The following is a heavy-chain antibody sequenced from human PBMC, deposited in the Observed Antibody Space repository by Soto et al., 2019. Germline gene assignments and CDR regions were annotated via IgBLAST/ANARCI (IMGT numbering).Heavy chain of an antibody. V-gene: IGHV4-34*01. CDR3: ARXAXXRYSXXLDAFDI. Sequence: QVQLQQWGAGLLKPSETLSLTCAVYGGSFSGYYWSWIRQPPGKGLEWIGEINNSGSTNYNPSLKTRVTIXVXTXXXXXXLXXXSXTXXXXXXXYXARXAXXRYSXXLDAFDIWGQGTMVTVSS. D-gene: IGHD2-15*01. J-gene: IGHJ3*02. CDR1: GGSFSGYY. CDR2: INNSGST.